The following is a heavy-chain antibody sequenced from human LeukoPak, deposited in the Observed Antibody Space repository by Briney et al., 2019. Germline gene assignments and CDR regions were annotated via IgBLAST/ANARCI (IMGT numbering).Heavy chain of an antibody. CDR2: MFYRGST. J-gene: IGHJ4*02. D-gene: IGHD1-26*01. Sequence: SETLSLTCSVSGVSISTSTNYWAWIRQPPGKGLEWIGSMFYRGSTYYNPSLRSRVTISIDTSKNQFSLKLSSVTASDTAIFYCARQGGWGGAASLIEFWGQGTLVTVSS. V-gene: IGHV4-39*01. CDR1: GVSISTSTNY. CDR3: ARQGGWGGAASLIEF.